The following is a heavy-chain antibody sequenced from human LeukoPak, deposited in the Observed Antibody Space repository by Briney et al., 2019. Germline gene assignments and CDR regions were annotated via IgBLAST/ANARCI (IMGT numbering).Heavy chain of an antibody. CDR1: GYDFATYW. CDR3: ARLPQDYYYHGMDV. J-gene: IGHJ6*02. CDR2: IYPGDSDT. Sequence: PGESLKISCQGSGYDFATYWIGWVRPMPGKGLEWMGRIYPGDSDTKYSPSFQGQVTISADKSIGSAYLQWSSLKSSDTAMYYCARLPQDYYYHGMDVWGQGTTVSVS. V-gene: IGHV5-51*01.